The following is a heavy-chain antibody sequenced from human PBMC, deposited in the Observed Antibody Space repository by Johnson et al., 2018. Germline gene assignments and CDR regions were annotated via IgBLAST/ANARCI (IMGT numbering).Heavy chain of an antibody. CDR2: ISSSGSYI. V-gene: IGHV3-21*01. Sequence: VQLVESGGGLVKXGGSLRLSCAASGFTFSAYSFNWARQAPGKGLEWVSSISSSGSYIYYADSVKGRFTISSVKVKKSLYLQMESLGAEDTAVYYGARDIVGELELRRNDYYFYGMDVGGHGTTVIVSS. D-gene: IGHD1-7*01. CDR3: ARDIVGELELRRNDYYFYGMDV. J-gene: IGHJ6*02. CDR1: GFTFSAYS.